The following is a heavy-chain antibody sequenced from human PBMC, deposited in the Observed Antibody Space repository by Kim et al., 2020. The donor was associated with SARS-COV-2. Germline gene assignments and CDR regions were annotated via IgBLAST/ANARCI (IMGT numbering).Heavy chain of an antibody. V-gene: IGHV1-46*01. J-gene: IGHJ6*02. Sequence: SYAQKFQGRVTMTRDTSTSTGYMELSSLRSEDTAVYYCARVGGSGDGMDVWGQGTTVTVSS. CDR3: ARVGGSGDGMDV. D-gene: IGHD3-10*01.